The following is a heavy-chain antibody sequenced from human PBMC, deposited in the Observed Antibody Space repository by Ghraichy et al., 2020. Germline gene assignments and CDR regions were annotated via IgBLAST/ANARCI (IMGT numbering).Heavy chain of an antibody. V-gene: IGHV1-18*01. CDR2: ISAYNGNT. CDR1: GYTFTSYG. Sequence: ASVKVSCKASGYTFTSYGISWVRQAPGQGLEWMGWISAYNGNTNYAQKLQGRVTITTDTSTSTAYMELRSLRSDDTVVYYCAIYYYDSSGYYYAWFDPWGQGTLVTVSS. D-gene: IGHD3-22*01. J-gene: IGHJ5*02. CDR3: AIYYYDSSGYYYAWFDP.